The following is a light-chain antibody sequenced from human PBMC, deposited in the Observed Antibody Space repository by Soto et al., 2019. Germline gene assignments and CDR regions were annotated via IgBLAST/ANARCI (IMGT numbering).Light chain of an antibody. Sequence: DIQMTQSPSTLSASVGDRVTITCRASQNINSRLAWYQQKPGKAPKLLIYNASTLESGVPSRFSGSGSGTEFTLTISSLQPDDFATYYCQQYNTYSQTWTFGQGTKVESK. CDR3: QQYNTYSQTWT. V-gene: IGKV1-5*03. CDR1: QNINSR. CDR2: NAS. J-gene: IGKJ1*01.